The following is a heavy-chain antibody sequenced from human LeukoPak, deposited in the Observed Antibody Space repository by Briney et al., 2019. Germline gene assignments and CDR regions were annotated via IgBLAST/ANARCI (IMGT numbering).Heavy chain of an antibody. V-gene: IGHV3-7*01. D-gene: IGHD4-17*01. CDR2: IKQDGSET. CDR1: GFTFSNYW. Sequence: GGSLRLSCAASGFTFSNYWMSWVRQAPGKGLEWVANIKQDGSETYYVDSVKGRFTISRDNAQNSLYLQMNSLRAEDTAVYYCARSTVTTPDYWGQGTLVTVSS. CDR3: ARSTVTTPDY. J-gene: IGHJ4*02.